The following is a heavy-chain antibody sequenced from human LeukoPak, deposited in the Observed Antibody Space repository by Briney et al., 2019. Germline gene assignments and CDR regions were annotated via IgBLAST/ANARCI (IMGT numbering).Heavy chain of an antibody. D-gene: IGHD2-8*01. CDR2: ILPKSGGT. CDR1: GYTFSDYY. Sequence: GASVKVSCEASGYTFSDYYIHWVRQALGQGLEWVGRILPKSGGTTYAQKFQGRVTVTRDTSIGTAYMELSRLTSDDTAVYYCARERGVGDSAFDYWGQGSLVTVSS. CDR3: ARERGVGDSAFDY. V-gene: IGHV1-2*06. J-gene: IGHJ4*02.